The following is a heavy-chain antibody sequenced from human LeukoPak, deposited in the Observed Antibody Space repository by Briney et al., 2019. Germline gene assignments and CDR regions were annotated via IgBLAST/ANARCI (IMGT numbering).Heavy chain of an antibody. CDR1: GFTFSSNA. J-gene: IGHJ3*02. CDR3: AKCNLDNCREGFHI. Sequence: GGSLRLSRAAAGFTFSSNALSWVRQAPGEGLDWVSSISVSSTTYYLDSVKGRFTISRDNSRNALYLQMNSLRAEDTALYYCAKCNLDNCREGFHIWGQGTIVTVSS. V-gene: IGHV3-23*01. CDR2: ISVSSTT. D-gene: IGHD1-1*01.